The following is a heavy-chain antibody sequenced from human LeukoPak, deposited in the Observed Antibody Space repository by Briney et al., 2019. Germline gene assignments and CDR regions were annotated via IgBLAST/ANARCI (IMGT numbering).Heavy chain of an antibody. CDR3: ARGGYCSGSSCSTFDY. CDR1: GDSISSHY. Sequence: PSETLSLTCTVSGDSISSHYWSWIRQPAAKGREWIGRIHTSGSTNYNPSLKSRVTMPVDTSKNQLSVKLSSVTAADTAVYYCARGGYCSGSSCSTFDYWGQGTLVTVSS. J-gene: IGHJ4*02. V-gene: IGHV4-4*07. D-gene: IGHD2-15*01. CDR2: IHTSGST.